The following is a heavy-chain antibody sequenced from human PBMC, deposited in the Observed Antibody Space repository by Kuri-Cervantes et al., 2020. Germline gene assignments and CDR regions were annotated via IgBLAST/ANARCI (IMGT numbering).Heavy chain of an antibody. CDR3: ARGDSGSYFRKSRYFQH. V-gene: IGHV4-4*02. CDR2: IYHSGST. J-gene: IGHJ1*01. CDR1: GGSISSSNW. Sequence: GSLRLSCAVSGGSISSSNWWSWVRQPPGKGLEWIGEIYHSGSTNYNPSLKSRVTISVDTSKNQFSLKLSSVTAADTAVYYCARGDSGSYFRKSRYFQHWGQGTLVTVSS. D-gene: IGHD1-26*01.